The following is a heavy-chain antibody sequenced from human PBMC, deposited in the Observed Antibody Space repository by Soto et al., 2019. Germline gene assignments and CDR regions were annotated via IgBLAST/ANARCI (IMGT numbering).Heavy chain of an antibody. J-gene: IGHJ4*02. Sequence: GGSLRLSCATSGFIFSSYAMSWVHQAPGKGLEWVSTVSDSGGSTYYADSVKGRFTIYRDNSKNTLYLQMKSLRAEDTAVYYCARDLGSTVGATDYWGQGTLVTVSS. CDR1: GFIFSSYA. CDR2: VSDSGGST. D-gene: IGHD1-26*01. V-gene: IGHV3-23*01. CDR3: ARDLGSTVGATDY.